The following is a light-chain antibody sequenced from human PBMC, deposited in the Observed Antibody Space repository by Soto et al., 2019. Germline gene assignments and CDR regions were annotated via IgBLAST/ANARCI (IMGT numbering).Light chain of an antibody. CDR2: DAS. CDR1: QSISSW. J-gene: IGKJ2*01. V-gene: IGKV1-5*01. Sequence: DIQMTQSPSTLSASVGDRVTITCRASQSISSWLAWYQQKPGKAPKLLIYDASSLESGVPSRFSGSGSGTDFTLTISSLQPDDFATYYCQQYNSYPMYTFGQGTKREIK. CDR3: QQYNSYPMYT.